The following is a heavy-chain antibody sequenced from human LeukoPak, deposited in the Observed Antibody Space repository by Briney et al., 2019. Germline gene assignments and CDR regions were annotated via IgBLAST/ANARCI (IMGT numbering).Heavy chain of an antibody. Sequence: GASVKVSCKASGYTFTSYDINWVRQAAGQGLEWMGWMNPNSGNTGYAQKFQGRVTITRNTSISTAYMELSSLRSEDTAVYYCARGSGYSYGYVPDYWGQGTLVTVSS. D-gene: IGHD5-18*01. J-gene: IGHJ4*02. V-gene: IGHV1-8*03. CDR3: ARGSGYSYGYVPDY. CDR2: MNPNSGNT. CDR1: GYTFTSYD.